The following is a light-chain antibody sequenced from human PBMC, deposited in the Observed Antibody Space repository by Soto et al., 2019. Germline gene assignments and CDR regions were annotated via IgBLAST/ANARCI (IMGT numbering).Light chain of an antibody. J-gene: IGKJ2*01. CDR1: QGINNY. CDR3: QQLNRYPYT. V-gene: IGKV1-9*01. CDR2: VAS. Sequence: DIQLTQSPSFLSSSVGDRVTISCRASQGINNYLAWYQQKPGKAPKLLIYVASILQSGVPSRFSGGGSGTQFTLTISSLQPEDFATYYCQQLNRYPYTFGQGTKVEIK.